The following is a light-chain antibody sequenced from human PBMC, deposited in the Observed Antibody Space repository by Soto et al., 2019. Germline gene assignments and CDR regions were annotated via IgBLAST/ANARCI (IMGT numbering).Light chain of an antibody. CDR1: QSISSW. V-gene: IGKV1-5*01. J-gene: IGKJ1*01. CDR3: QQYNSYPWT. CDR2: DAS. Sequence: DIQMTQSPSTLSASVGDRVTITCRASQSISSWLAWYQQKPGKAPKLLIYDASSLESGVPSRFGGSGSGTEFTLTISSLQPDDFATYYCQQYNSYPWTFGQGTKVELK.